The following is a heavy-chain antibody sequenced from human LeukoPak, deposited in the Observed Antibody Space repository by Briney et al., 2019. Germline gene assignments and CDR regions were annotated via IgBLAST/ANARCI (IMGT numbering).Heavy chain of an antibody. V-gene: IGHV1-46*01. J-gene: IGHJ4*02. Sequence: GASVKVSCTASGYTFTSYGISWVRQAPGQGLEWMGIINPSGGSTSYAQKFQGRVTMTRDTSTSTVYMELSSLRSEDTAVYYCARALGFLGLTDFDYWGQGTLVTVSS. D-gene: IGHD3-3*01. CDR2: INPSGGST. CDR1: GYTFTSYG. CDR3: ARALGFLGLTDFDY.